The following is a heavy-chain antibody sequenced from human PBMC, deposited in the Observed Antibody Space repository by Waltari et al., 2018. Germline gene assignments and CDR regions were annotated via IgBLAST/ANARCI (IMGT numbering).Heavy chain of an antibody. D-gene: IGHD3-10*01. CDR1: GFSFGNYG. CDR2: ISRDGGAT. CDR3: ARWSVSGSYYDS. Sequence: EVQLLESGGTLLQPGGSLRLSCTASGFSFGNYGLTWVRQAPGKGLEWVSAISRDGGATFYGGAVKGRSTISRDNSKNTVYLEINSLRVEDTAKYYCARWSVSGSYYDSWGQGILVAVSS. V-gene: IGHV3-23*01. J-gene: IGHJ4*02.